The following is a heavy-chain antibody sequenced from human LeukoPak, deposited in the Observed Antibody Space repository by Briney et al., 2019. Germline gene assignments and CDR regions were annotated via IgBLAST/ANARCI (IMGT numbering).Heavy chain of an antibody. CDR3: ARDFWSTRRFRGDLDV. CDR1: GFTFSSYW. Sequence: PGGSLRLSCAASGFTFSSYWMSWVRQAPGKGLEWVANIEEDGSEKYYVDSVKGRFTISRDNAKKSLFLQMNSPRAEDTAVYYCARDFWSTRRFRGDLDVWGKGTTVTVSS. V-gene: IGHV3-7*01. J-gene: IGHJ6*04. D-gene: IGHD3-3*01. CDR2: IEEDGSEK.